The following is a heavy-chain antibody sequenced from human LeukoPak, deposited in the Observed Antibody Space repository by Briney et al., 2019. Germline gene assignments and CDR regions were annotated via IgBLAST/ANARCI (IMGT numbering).Heavy chain of an antibody. CDR1: GFTFNTYW. Sequence: GGSLRLSCAASGFTFNTYWMGWVRQAPGKGLEWVANIKQDGSEKYYVDSVTGRFTISRDNAKNSLYLQMNSLRAEDTAVYYCARELPTGTDYFNYWGQGMLVTVSS. CDR3: ARELPTGTDYFNY. CDR2: IKQDGSEK. D-gene: IGHD3-10*01. J-gene: IGHJ4*02. V-gene: IGHV3-7*01.